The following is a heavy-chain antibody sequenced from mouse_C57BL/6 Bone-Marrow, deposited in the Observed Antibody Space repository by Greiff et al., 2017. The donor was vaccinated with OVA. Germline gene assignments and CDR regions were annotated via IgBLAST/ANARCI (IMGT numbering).Heavy chain of an antibody. D-gene: IGHD2-4*01. CDR3: TKGLRRSSHWYFDV. Sequence: EVQLQQSGAELVRPGASVKLSCTASGFNIKDDYMHWVKQRPEQGLEWIGWIDPENGDTEYASKFQGKATITADTSSNTAYLQLSSLTSEDTAVYYCTKGLRRSSHWYFDVWGTGTPVTVSS. CDR2: IDPENGDT. V-gene: IGHV14-4*01. J-gene: IGHJ1*03. CDR1: GFNIKDDY.